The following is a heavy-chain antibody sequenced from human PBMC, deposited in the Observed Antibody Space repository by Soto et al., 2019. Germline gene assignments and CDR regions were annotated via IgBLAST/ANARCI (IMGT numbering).Heavy chain of an antibody. V-gene: IGHV4-39*01. CDR1: GGSISSSSYY. D-gene: IGHD2-2*02. Sequence: SETLSLTCTVSGGSISSSSYYWGWIRQPPGKGLEWIGSIYYSGSTYYNPSLKSRVTISVDTSKNQFSLKLSSVTAADTAVYYCARHVRPDIVVVPAAIRVGWFDPWAREPWSPSPQ. J-gene: IGHJ5*02. CDR2: IYYSGST. CDR3: ARHVRPDIVVVPAAIRVGWFDP.